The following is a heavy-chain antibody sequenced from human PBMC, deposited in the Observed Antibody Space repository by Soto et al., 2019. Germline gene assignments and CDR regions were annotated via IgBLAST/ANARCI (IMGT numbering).Heavy chain of an antibody. D-gene: IGHD1-26*01. CDR2: ISAYNGNT. V-gene: IGHV1-18*01. CDR3: ARALYRSGTYYAFDN. J-gene: IGHJ4*02. Sequence: QVHLVQSGAEVKTPGASVKVYCQTSGYTPTNYDIGWVRQAPGQGLEWMGWISAYNGNTNYAQKLQGRLTMTTDTPTRTAYMELRSLRSDDTAVYYCARALYRSGTYYAFDNWGQGSMVTVSS. CDR1: GYTPTNYD.